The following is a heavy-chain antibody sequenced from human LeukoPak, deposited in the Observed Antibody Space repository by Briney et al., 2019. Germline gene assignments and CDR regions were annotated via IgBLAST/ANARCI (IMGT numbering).Heavy chain of an antibody. J-gene: IGHJ4*02. CDR3: ARGGYSSSWQWLKYYFDY. CDR1: GGSISSGDYY. D-gene: IGHD6-19*01. V-gene: IGHV4-30-4*01. Sequence: SQTLSLTCTVSGGSISSGDYYWSWIRQPPGKGLEWIGYIYYSGSTYYNPSLKSRVTISVDTSKNQFSLKLSSVTAADTAVYYCARGGYSSSWQWLKYYFDYWGQGTLVTVSS. CDR2: IYYSGST.